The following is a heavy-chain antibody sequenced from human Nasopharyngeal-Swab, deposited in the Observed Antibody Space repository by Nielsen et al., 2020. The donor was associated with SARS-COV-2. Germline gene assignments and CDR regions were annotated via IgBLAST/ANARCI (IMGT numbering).Heavy chain of an antibody. Sequence: GESLKTSCAASGFTFSHYYMSWIPQAPGKGLEWVSYISSSGSTIYYSDSVKGRFTISRDNANNSLYLQMNSLRAEDTAVYYCARDERAVVVPAAIRLYYYYYMDVWGKGTTVTVSS. V-gene: IGHV3-11*04. CDR1: GFTFSHYY. CDR3: ARDERAVVVPAAIRLYYYYYMDV. D-gene: IGHD2-2*01. J-gene: IGHJ6*03. CDR2: ISSSGSTI.